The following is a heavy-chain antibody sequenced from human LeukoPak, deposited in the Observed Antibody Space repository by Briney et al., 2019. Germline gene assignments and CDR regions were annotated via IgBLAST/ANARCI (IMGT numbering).Heavy chain of an antibody. CDR3: ARVGVEFWSGYQGVIDY. Sequence: SETLSLTCTVSGASISSSSYYWGWIRQPPGKGLQWIGSIYFTGSTYYNPSLKSRVTISVDTSKNQFSLKLSSVSAADTAVYYCARVGVEFWSGYQGVIDYWGQGTLVTVSS. J-gene: IGHJ4*02. D-gene: IGHD3-3*01. CDR1: GASISSSSYY. CDR2: IYFTGST. V-gene: IGHV4-39*07.